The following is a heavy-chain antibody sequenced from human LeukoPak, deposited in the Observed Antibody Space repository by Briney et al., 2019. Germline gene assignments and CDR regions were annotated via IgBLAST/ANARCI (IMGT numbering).Heavy chain of an antibody. CDR1: GSTFSSYS. V-gene: IGHV3-48*01. Sequence: GGSLRLSCAASGSTFSSYSMNWVRQAPGKGLEWVSYISSSSTIYYADSVKGRFTISRDNAKNSLYLQVNSLRAEDTAVYYCARGGDNGYYYYYYMDVWGKGTTVTVSS. CDR2: ISSSSTI. D-gene: IGHD4-23*01. CDR3: ARGGDNGYYYYYYMDV. J-gene: IGHJ6*03.